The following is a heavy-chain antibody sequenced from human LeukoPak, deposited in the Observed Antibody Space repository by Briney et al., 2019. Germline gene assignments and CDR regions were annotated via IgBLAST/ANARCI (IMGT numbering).Heavy chain of an antibody. CDR1: GYTFTGYY. D-gene: IGHD4-17*01. CDR3: ARGSAVSTDVYYYYGMDV. J-gene: IGHJ6*04. Sequence: SVKLSCKSSGYTFTGYYMHLIRQPPGQGIEWMGWINPNSDGTNYAQKFQGWVNMTRDTSISTAYMELSRLRSDDTAVYYCARGSAVSTDVYYYYGMDVWGKGTTVTVSS. CDR2: INPNSDGT. V-gene: IGHV1-2*04.